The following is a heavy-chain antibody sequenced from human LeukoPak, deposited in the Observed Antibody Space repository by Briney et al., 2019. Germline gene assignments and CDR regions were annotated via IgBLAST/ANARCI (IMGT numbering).Heavy chain of an antibody. J-gene: IGHJ4*02. CDR1: GFTFSNYA. V-gene: IGHV3-23*01. Sequence: GGTLRLSCAASGFTFSNYAMSWVRQPPGKGLEWVSLISGSGDTTYYADSVKGRFTISRDTSKNTVYLQMNSLRSEDTAVYYCASVADYWGQGTLVTISS. CDR2: ISGSGDTT. CDR3: ASVADY. D-gene: IGHD5/OR15-5a*01.